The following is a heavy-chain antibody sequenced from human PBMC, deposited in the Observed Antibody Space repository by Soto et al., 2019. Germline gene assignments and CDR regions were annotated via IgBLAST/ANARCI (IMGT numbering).Heavy chain of an antibody. D-gene: IGHD2-2*01. CDR3: ARDSDVVVPAAMGYYYYGMDV. CDR1: GYTFTSYG. CDR2: ISAYNGNT. Sequence: ASVKVSCKASGYTFTSYGISWVRQAPGQGLEWMGLISAYNGNTNYAQKLQGRVTMTTDTSTSTAYMELRSLRSDDTAVYYCARDSDVVVPAAMGYYYYGMDVWGQGTTVTVSS. J-gene: IGHJ6*02. V-gene: IGHV1-18*01.